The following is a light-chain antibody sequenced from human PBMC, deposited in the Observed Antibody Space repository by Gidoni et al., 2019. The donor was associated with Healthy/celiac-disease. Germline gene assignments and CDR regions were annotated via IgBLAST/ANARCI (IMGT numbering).Light chain of an antibody. Sequence: EIVMTQSPATLSVSPGERATLSCRASQRVSSHLAWYQQKPGQAPRLLYDGASTRATSIPARLSSGGSRTEFTLTISSVQSEDFAVYYCQHSNNWPRTFGQGTKVEIK. V-gene: IGKV3-15*01. CDR3: QHSNNWPRT. CDR2: GAS. J-gene: IGKJ1*01. CDR1: QRVSSH.